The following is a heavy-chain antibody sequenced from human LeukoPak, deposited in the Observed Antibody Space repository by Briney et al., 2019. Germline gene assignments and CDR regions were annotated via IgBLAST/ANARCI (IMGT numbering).Heavy chain of an antibody. CDR3: AKDRSMTGNNDAFDI. CDR2: ISYEGRNI. Sequence: PGGSLRLSCAASGFTFSSYGMHWVRQAPGKGLEWVTVISYEGRNIFYADSVTGRFIISRDNSKNTLYLQMNSLRDEDTAAYYCAKDRSMTGNNDAFDIWGQGTMVTVSS. V-gene: IGHV3-30*18. D-gene: IGHD1-20*01. CDR1: GFTFSSYG. J-gene: IGHJ3*02.